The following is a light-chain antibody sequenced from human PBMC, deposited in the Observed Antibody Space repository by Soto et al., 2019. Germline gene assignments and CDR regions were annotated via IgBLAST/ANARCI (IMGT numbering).Light chain of an antibody. Sequence: DIQMTQSPTSLSASVGDSVTITCRASQGISSDLAWYQQKPGKAPVLLIYSASRLKTGIPSRFSGSGAGTDFTITISRLEPEDFAVYYCQQYGSSRTCGQGTKVDIK. CDR3: QQYGSSRT. CDR1: QGISSD. V-gene: IGKV1-27*01. J-gene: IGKJ1*01. CDR2: SAS.